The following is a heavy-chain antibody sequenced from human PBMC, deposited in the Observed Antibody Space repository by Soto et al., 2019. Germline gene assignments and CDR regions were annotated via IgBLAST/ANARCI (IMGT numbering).Heavy chain of an antibody. CDR3: ARGRGNTYYDFWSGYYGGDYYYYGMDV. V-gene: IGHV4-34*01. CDR2: INHSGST. J-gene: IGHJ6*02. Sequence: SETLSLTCAVYGGSFSGYYWSWIRQPPGKGLEWIGEINHSGSTNYNPSLKSRVTIPVDTSKNQFSLKLSSVTAADTAVYYCARGRGNTYYDFWSGYYGGDYYYYGMDVWGQGTTVTVSS. CDR1: GGSFSGYY. D-gene: IGHD3-3*01.